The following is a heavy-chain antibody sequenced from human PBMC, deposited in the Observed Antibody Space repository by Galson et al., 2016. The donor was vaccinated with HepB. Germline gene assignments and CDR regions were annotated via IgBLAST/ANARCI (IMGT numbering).Heavy chain of an antibody. D-gene: IGHD6-6*01. CDR2: VSYSSTYV. CDR3: ARSLGWYFDV. J-gene: IGHJ2*01. V-gene: IGHV3-21*01. CDR1: GFTFDNYT. Sequence: SLRLSCAASGFTFDNYTMNWLRQAPGKGLEWVSSVSYSSTYVYYADSVQGRFTISRDNAKNSLYLEMNNLRVEDTAVFYCARSLGWYFDVWGRGTLVAVSS.